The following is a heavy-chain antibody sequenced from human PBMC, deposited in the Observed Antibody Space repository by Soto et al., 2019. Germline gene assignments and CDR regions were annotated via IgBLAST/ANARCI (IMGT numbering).Heavy chain of an antibody. D-gene: IGHD2-2*01. V-gene: IGHV3-23*01. CDR3: ARDMADIVLVPAAIFCSDYHNDGMAV. CDR1: GFTFSTYA. J-gene: IGHJ6*02. Sequence: GGSLRLSCAASGFTFSTYAMTWVRQAPGKGLEWVSAISASGGSTYYADSVKGRFTNSRDNSENTLYLQMNSLRAEDTAVYYCARDMADIVLVPAAIFCSDYHNDGMAVWGQGTTVTVSS. CDR2: ISASGGST.